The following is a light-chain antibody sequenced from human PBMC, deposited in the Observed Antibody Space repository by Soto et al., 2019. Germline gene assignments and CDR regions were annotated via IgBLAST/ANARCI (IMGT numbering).Light chain of an antibody. J-gene: IGLJ2*01. V-gene: IGLV2-8*01. CDR1: SSDVGGYNY. CDR3: SSYGGFNNVL. CDR2: EVS. Sequence: QSALTQPPSASGSPGQSVTISCTGTSSDVGGYNYVSWYQHHPGRTPKLMIYEVSKRASGVPDRFSGSKSGNTASLTVSGLQSEDESDYYCSSYGGFNNVLFGGGTKLTVL.